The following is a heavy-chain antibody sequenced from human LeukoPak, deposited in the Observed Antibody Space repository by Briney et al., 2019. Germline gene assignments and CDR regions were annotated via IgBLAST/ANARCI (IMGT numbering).Heavy chain of an antibody. V-gene: IGHV5-51*01. CDR1: GYSFTSYW. D-gene: IGHD3-22*01. Sequence: GESLRISCKGSGYSFTSYWIGWVRQMPGKGLEWMGIIYPGDSDTRYSPSFQGQVTISADKSISTAYLQWSSLKASDTAMYYCARQSYEDYYDSSGYYFNWFDPWGQGTLVTVSS. CDR2: IYPGDSDT. J-gene: IGHJ5*02. CDR3: ARQSYEDYYDSSGYYFNWFDP.